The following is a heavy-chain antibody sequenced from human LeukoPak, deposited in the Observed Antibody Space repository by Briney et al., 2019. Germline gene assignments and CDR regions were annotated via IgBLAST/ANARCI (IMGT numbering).Heavy chain of an antibody. V-gene: IGHV4-39*07. J-gene: IGHJ5*02. CDR2: IYYNGRT. Sequence: SETLSLICTVSGGSISSSSYYWGWIRQPPGKGLEWIGTIYYNGRTYYNPSLKSRLTISVDTSKNQFSLKLSSVTAADTAVYYCARGRSPAFDPWGQGTLVTVSS. CDR1: GGSISSSSYY. CDR3: ARGRSPAFDP.